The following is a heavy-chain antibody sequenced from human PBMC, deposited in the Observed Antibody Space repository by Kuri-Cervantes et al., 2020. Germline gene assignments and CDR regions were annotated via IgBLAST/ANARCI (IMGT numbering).Heavy chain of an antibody. CDR2: IKQDGSEK. CDR1: GFTFSNYA. J-gene: IGHJ5*02. CDR3: ARDQGIPAAASDDDWFDP. D-gene: IGHD2-2*01. V-gene: IGHV3-7*01. Sequence: GGSLRLSCAASGFTFSNYAMHWVRQTPGKGLEWVANIKQDGSEKYYVDSVKGRFTTSRDNAKNSLYLQMNSLRAEDTAVYYCARDQGIPAAASDDDWFDPWGQGTLVTVSS.